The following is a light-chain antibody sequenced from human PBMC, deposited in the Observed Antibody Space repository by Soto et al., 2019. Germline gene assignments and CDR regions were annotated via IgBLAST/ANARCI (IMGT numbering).Light chain of an antibody. V-gene: IGLV2-14*01. J-gene: IGLJ3*02. CDR3: SSYTTATTRV. CDR2: DVS. Sequence: QSALTQPASVSGSPGQSITISLTGTSSDVGAYNYVSWYQQHPGKAPKLMIFDVSNRPSGVSNRFSGSKSGNTASLTISGLKAEDEADYYCSSYTTATTRVFGGGTKLTVL. CDR1: SSDVGAYNY.